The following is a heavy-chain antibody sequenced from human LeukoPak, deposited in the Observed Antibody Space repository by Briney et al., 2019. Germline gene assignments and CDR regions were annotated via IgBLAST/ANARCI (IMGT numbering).Heavy chain of an antibody. D-gene: IGHD2-2*02. CDR3: AKEGQYCSSTSCYTPDAFDI. V-gene: IGHV3-23*01. CDR1: GFTFSSYA. Sequence: PGGSLRLPCAASGFTFSSYAMSWVRQAPGKGLEWVSAISGSGGSTYYADSVKGRFTISRDNSKNTLYLQMNSLRAEDTAVYYCAKEGQYCSSTSCYTPDAFDIWGQGTMVTVSS. CDR2: ISGSGGST. J-gene: IGHJ3*02.